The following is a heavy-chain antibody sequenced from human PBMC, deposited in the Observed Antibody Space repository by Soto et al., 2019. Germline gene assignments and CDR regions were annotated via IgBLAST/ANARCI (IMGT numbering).Heavy chain of an antibody. CDR3: ARVFRGWCTPIDY. V-gene: IGHV3-30-3*01. D-gene: IGHD6-19*01. J-gene: IGHJ4*02. CDR1: GFTFSSYT. Sequence: GSLRLSCAASGFTFSSYTVHWVRQAPGKGLEWVTVISYDGSNIYYADSVKGRFTISRDNSKDTLYLQMNSLRAEDTAVYYCARVFRGWCTPIDYWGQGTLVSVSS. CDR2: ISYDGSNI.